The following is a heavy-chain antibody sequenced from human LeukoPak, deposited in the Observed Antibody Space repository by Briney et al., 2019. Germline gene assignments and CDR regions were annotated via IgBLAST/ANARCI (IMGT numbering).Heavy chain of an antibody. D-gene: IGHD2-21*02. CDR1: GFTFDDYA. V-gene: IGHV3-30-3*01. CDR2: ISSDGNNK. J-gene: IGHJ4*02. Sequence: GGSLRLSCAASGFTFDDYAMHWVRQAPGKGLEWVAVISSDGNNKYYADSVKGRFTISRDNSKNTLYLQMNSLRAEDTAVYYCARIRVTYFDYWGQGTLVTVSS. CDR3: ARIRVTYFDY.